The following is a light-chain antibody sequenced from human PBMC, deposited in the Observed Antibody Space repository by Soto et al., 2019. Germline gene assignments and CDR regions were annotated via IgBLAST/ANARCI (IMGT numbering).Light chain of an antibody. V-gene: IGLV1-44*01. Sequence: QSVLTQPPSASGTPGQRVTISCSGSSSNIGSNAVNWYQQLPGTAPKLLIYNSTLRPSGVPDRFSGSKSGTSASLAISGLQSEDEADYYCAAWDDSLNAYVFGTGTKLTVL. J-gene: IGLJ1*01. CDR1: SSNIGSNA. CDR2: NST. CDR3: AAWDDSLNAYV.